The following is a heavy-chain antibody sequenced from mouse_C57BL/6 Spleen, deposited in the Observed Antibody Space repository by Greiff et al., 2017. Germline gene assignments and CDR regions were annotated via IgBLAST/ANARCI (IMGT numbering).Heavy chain of an antibody. V-gene: IGHV3-6*01. J-gene: IGHJ1*03. CDR2: ISYDGSN. CDR3: ARVGSSSYWYFDV. D-gene: IGHD1-1*01. CDR1: GYSITSGYY. Sequence: EVQLQQSGPGLVQPSQSLSLSCSVTGYSITSGYYWYWIRQFPGTKLEWMGYISYDGSNNYDPSHENRISITRDTSKNQFFQKLTSVTTEDTATYYCARVGSSSYWYFDVWGTGTTVTVSS.